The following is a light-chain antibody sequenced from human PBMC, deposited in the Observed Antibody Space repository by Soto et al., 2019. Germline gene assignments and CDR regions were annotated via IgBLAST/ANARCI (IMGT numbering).Light chain of an antibody. CDR2: EGS. CDR1: SSDVGSHNL. CDR3: CSYAGSSTYI. Sequence: QSALTQPASVSGSPGQSITISCTGTSSDVGSHNLVSWYQQHPDRAPKLMIYEGSKRPSGVSNRFSGSKSGNMASLTISGLQAEDEAVYFCCSYAGSSTYIFGSGTKVTVL. V-gene: IGLV2-23*01. J-gene: IGLJ1*01.